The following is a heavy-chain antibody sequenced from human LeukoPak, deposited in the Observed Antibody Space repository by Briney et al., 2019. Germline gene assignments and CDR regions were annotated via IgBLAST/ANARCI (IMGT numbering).Heavy chain of an antibody. CDR1: GFTFDEHD. D-gene: IGHD6-6*01. Sequence: GGSLRLSCAASGFTFDEHDMYWVRQVPGKGLEWVCLISKDGGNKHYADSVKGRFSISRDNSKNTLYLQMNSLRAEDTAVYYCARYSSSQVWYFDLWGRGTLVTVSS. CDR3: ARYSSSQVWYFDL. J-gene: IGHJ2*01. CDR2: ISKDGGNK. V-gene: IGHV3-43*02.